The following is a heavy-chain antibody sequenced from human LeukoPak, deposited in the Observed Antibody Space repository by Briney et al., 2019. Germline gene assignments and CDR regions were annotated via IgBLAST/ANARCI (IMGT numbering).Heavy chain of an antibody. CDR2: ISGSGGST. J-gene: IGHJ4*02. CDR1: GFTFSTYA. Sequence: GGSLRLSCAASGFTFSTYAMSWVRQAPGKGLEWVSAISGSGGSTYYADSVKGRFTISRDNSKNTLYLQLNSLRAEDTSIYFGAKALEQETVIALDSWGQGTLVTVSS. D-gene: IGHD6-13*01. V-gene: IGHV3-23*01. CDR3: AKALEQETVIALDS.